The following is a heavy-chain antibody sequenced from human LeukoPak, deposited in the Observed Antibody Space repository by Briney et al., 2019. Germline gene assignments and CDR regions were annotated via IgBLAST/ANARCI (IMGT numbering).Heavy chain of an antibody. CDR3: AKGGTWVDP. CDR2: IYTTGSA. CDR1: GDPISGYF. D-gene: IGHD1-26*01. Sequence: SETLSLTCSVSGDPISGYFWTWVRQPAGKGLEWIGRIYTTGSADYSPSLANRVSVSVDKSKNQFSLTMRSVAATDTAVYYCAKGGTWVDPWGQGTLVIVSS. J-gene: IGHJ5*02. V-gene: IGHV4-4*07.